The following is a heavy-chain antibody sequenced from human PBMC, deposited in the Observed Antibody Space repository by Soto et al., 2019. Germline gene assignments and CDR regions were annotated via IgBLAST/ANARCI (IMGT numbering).Heavy chain of an antibody. CDR1: GFTFSSYA. Sequence: GGSLRLSCAASGFTFSSYAMSWVRQAPGKGLEWVSAISGSGGSTYYADSVKGRFTISRDNSKNTLYLQMNSLRAEDTAVYYCLLEDSSGWFLNDAFDIWGQGTMVTVSS. V-gene: IGHV3-23*01. CDR2: ISGSGGST. CDR3: LLEDSSGWFLNDAFDI. J-gene: IGHJ3*02. D-gene: IGHD6-19*01.